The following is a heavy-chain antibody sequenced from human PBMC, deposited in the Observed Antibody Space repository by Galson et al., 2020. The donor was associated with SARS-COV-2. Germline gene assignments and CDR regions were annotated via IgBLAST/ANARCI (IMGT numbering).Heavy chain of an antibody. CDR3: ARDKGTNYPYYLDY. J-gene: IGHJ4*02. Sequence: GESLKISCAASGFTFSSHGMNWVRQAPGKGLEWVAIMSYDGSKIFYGASVKGRFTISRDNSKNTLYLEMNSLRAEDTAVYYCARDKGTNYPYYLDYWGQGTLVTVSS. CDR1: GFTFSSHG. D-gene: IGHD1-1*01. V-gene: IGHV3-30*03. CDR2: MSYDGSKI.